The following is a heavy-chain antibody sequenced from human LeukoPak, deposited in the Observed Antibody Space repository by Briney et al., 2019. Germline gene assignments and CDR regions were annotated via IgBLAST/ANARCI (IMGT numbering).Heavy chain of an antibody. CDR2: IYHSGST. CDR1: GYSISSGYY. J-gene: IGHJ4*02. V-gene: IGHV4-38-2*01. Sequence: PSETLSLTCAVSGYSISSGYYWGWIRQPPGKGLEWIGSIYHSGSTYYNPSLKSRVTISVDTSKNQFSLKLSSVTAADTAVYYCARGRYSGSYLYFDYWGQGTLVTVSS. CDR3: ARGRYSGSYLYFDY. D-gene: IGHD1-26*01.